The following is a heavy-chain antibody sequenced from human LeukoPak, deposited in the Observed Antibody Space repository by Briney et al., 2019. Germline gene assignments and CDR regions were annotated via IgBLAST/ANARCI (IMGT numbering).Heavy chain of an antibody. V-gene: IGHV4-59*01. J-gene: IGHJ4*02. CDR2: IYYSGST. CDR1: GGSISSYY. Sequence: SETLSLTCTVSGGSISSYYWSWIRQPPGKGLEWIGYIYYSGSTNYNPSLKSRVTISVDTSKNQFSLKLSSVTAADTAVYYCARQRGYSSYVYFDYWGQGTLVTVSS. D-gene: IGHD5-12*01. CDR3: ARQRGYSSYVYFDY.